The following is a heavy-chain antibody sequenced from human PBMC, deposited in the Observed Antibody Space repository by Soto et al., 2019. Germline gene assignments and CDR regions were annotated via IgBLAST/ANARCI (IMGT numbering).Heavy chain of an antibody. J-gene: IGHJ3*02. CDR2: INPSGGST. Sequence: ASVKVSCKASGYTFTSYYMHWVRQAPGQGLEWMGIINPSGGSTSYAQKFQGRVTMTRDTSTSTVYMELSSLRSEDTAVYYCASGRAYYDILTGYYPFGSGAFDIWGQGTMVT. D-gene: IGHD3-9*01. CDR3: ASGRAYYDILTGYYPFGSGAFDI. V-gene: IGHV1-46*01. CDR1: GYTFTSYY.